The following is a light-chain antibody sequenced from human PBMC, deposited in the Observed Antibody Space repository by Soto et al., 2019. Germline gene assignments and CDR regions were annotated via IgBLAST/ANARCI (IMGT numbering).Light chain of an antibody. V-gene: IGKV3-20*01. Sequence: EIVLTQSPGTLSLSPGERATLSCRASQSVSSSYLAWYQQKPGQAPRLLMYGASSRATGIPDRFSGSGSGTDFTLTISRLEAVDFAVYYCQQYGSSPRTFGQGTKVEIK. CDR3: QQYGSSPRT. CDR1: QSVSSSY. J-gene: IGKJ1*01. CDR2: GAS.